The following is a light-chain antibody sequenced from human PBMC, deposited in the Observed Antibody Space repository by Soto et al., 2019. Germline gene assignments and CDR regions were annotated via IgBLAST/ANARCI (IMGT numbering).Light chain of an antibody. V-gene: IGLV2-14*01. J-gene: IGLJ2*01. CDR2: DVS. Sequence: QSVLTQPASVSGSPGQSITISCTGTSSDVGGYNYVSWYQQHPGKAPKLMIYDVSNRPSGVSNRFSGSKSGNTASLTISGIQAEDEADYYWSSYTSSSTYVVFGGGTKLTVL. CDR3: SSYTSSSTYVV. CDR1: SSDVGGYNY.